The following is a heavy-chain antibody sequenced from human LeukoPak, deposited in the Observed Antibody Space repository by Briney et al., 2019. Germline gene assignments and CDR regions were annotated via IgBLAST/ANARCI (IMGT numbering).Heavy chain of an antibody. CDR3: ATNSGSYSFDY. CDR1: GFTFSNAW. J-gene: IGHJ4*02. CDR2: IGSKTDGGTT. D-gene: IGHD1-26*01. Sequence: PGGSLRLSCAASGFTFSNAWMSWVRQAPGKGLEWVGRIGSKTDGGTTDYAAPVKGRFTISRDDSKNTLYLQMNSLKIEDTAVYYCATNSGSYSFDYWGQGTLVTVSS. V-gene: IGHV3-15*04.